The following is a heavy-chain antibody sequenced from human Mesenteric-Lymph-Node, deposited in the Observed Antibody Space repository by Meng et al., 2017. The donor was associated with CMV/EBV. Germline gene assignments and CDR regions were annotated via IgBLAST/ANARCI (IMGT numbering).Heavy chain of an antibody. CDR3: ARVSGSYLGAFDV. Sequence: ASVKVSCKAPDYTFPNYGISWVRQAPGQGLEWMGWISGYNGNAHYARGFQGRVSMTTDTSTSTAYMELRSLRSDDTAVYYCARVSGSYLGAFDVWGQGTMVTVSS. D-gene: IGHD1-26*01. CDR1: DYTFPNYG. J-gene: IGHJ3*01. CDR2: ISGYNGNA. V-gene: IGHV1-18*01.